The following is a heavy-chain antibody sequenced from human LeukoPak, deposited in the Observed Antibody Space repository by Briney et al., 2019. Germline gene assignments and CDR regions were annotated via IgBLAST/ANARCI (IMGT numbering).Heavy chain of an antibody. J-gene: IGHJ4*02. D-gene: IGHD1-26*01. CDR3: ARSDSGSYYDTLMDY. CDR1: GFTFSSYG. CDR2: IWYDGSNK. Sequence: PGGSLRLSCAASGFTFSSYGMHWVRQAPGKGLEWGAVIWYDGSNKYYADSVKGRFTISRDNSKNTLYLQMNSLRAEDTAVYYCARSDSGSYYDTLMDYWGQGTLVTVSS. V-gene: IGHV3-33*01.